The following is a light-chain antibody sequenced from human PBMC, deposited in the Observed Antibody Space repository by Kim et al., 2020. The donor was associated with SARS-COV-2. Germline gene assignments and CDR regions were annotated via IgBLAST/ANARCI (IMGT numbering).Light chain of an antibody. CDR1: QRVSSIY. J-gene: IGKJ1*01. CDR3: QQYGTSPRP. Sequence: SPGERATLSCSASQRVSSIYLAWYQQQPGHPPRLLIYGASTRATGIPDRFSGSGSGTDFTLTIHRLEPEDLAVYYCQQYGTSPRPFGQGTKVDIK. CDR2: GAS. V-gene: IGKV3-20*01.